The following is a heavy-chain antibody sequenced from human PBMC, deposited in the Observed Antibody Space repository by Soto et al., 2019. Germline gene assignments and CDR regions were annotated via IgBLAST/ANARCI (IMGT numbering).Heavy chain of an antibody. CDR1: GVGFSTYG. V-gene: IGHV3-21*01. D-gene: IGHD2-2*01. J-gene: IGHJ4*02. CDR3: ARDESAGSSTSN. CDR2: IDSSGRNV. Sequence: EVQLMESGGGLVKPGGSLRLSCAASGVGFSTYGMNWLRQTPGKGPEWVSSIDSSGRNVYYADSVEGRFTTSRDNAKNSLCLQMNSLRVEDTALYFCARDESAGSSTSNWGQGTLVTVSS.